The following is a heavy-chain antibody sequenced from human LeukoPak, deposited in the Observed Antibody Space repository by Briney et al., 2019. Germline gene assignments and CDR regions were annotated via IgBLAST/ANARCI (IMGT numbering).Heavy chain of an antibody. Sequence: SETLSLTCTVSGVSIGSDYWTWIRQPPGKGLEYIGYIYYTGGTNYNPSLNSRVTISVDTSKNQFSLKLSSVTAADTAVYFCAKYGNSGWVIDNWGQGTLVTVSS. CDR1: GVSIGSDY. D-gene: IGHD6-19*01. CDR2: IYYTGGT. CDR3: AKYGNSGWVIDN. J-gene: IGHJ4*02. V-gene: IGHV4-59*08.